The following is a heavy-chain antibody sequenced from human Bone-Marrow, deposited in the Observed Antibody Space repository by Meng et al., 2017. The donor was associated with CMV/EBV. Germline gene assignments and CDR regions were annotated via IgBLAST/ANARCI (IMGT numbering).Heavy chain of an antibody. D-gene: IGHD1-26*01. Sequence: GGSLRLSCTTSGFTFEDYAMGWVRQAPGKGLEWVGFIRSKVSGGTTEYAASVKGRFTISRDTSKKASFLQMNSLRREDTAVYYCARVGPGEMSLYLYNGMDVWGQGTTVTVSS. J-gene: IGHJ6*02. V-gene: IGHV3-49*04. CDR3: ARVGPGEMSLYLYNGMDV. CDR2: IRSKVSGGTT. CDR1: GFTFEDYA.